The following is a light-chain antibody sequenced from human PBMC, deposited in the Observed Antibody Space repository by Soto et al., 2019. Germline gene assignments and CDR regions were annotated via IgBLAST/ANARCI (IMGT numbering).Light chain of an antibody. Sequence: QSALTQPASVSGSPGQSITISCTGTSSDVGAYNFVSWHQQHPGKAPKLMIYNVYDRPSGISYRFSGSKSGNTASLTISGLQGEDEADCYCSAYTVSRTYVFGTGTKVTVL. CDR2: NVY. CDR3: SAYTVSRTYV. J-gene: IGLJ1*01. CDR1: SSDVGAYNF. V-gene: IGLV2-14*03.